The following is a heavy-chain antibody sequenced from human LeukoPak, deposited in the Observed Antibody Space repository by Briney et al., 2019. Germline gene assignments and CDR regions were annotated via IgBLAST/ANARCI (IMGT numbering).Heavy chain of an antibody. D-gene: IGHD4-11*01. V-gene: IGHV3-30*03. J-gene: IGHJ4*02. Sequence: GGSLRLSCAASGFTFSSYGMHWVRQAPGKGLEWVAVISYDGSNKYYADSVKGRFTISRDNSKNTLYLQMNSLRAEDTAVYYCTTIMTTVTTYSDYWGQGTLVTVSS. CDR2: ISYDGSNK. CDR1: GFTFSSYG. CDR3: TTIMTTVTTYSDY.